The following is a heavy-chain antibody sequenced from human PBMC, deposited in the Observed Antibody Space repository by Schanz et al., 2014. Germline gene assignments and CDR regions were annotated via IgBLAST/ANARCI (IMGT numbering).Heavy chain of an antibody. J-gene: IGHJ4*02. CDR3: ASSGAGYSSSWDFDY. CDR1: GYTFTSYG. Sequence: QVQLVQSGAEVKKPGASVKVSCKASGYTFTSYGISWVRQAPGQGLEWMGIINLYGGSTNYAQKFQGRVTITADKSTFTAYMELRSLRSEDTAVYYCASSGAGYSSSWDFDYWGQGTLVTVTS. V-gene: IGHV1-18*01. D-gene: IGHD6-13*01. CDR2: INLYGGST.